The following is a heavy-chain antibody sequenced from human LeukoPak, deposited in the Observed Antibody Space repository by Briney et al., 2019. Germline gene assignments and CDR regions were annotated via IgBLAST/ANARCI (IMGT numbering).Heavy chain of an antibody. V-gene: IGHV1-18*01. J-gene: IGHJ4*02. CDR1: GYTFTSYG. CDR2: ISAYNGNT. CDR3: ARDPQLWPEGDY. Sequence: ASVKVSCKASGYTFTSYGISWVRQAPGQGLEWMGWISAYNGNTNYAQKLQGRVTMTTDTSTSTAYMEPRSLRSDDTAVYYCARDPQLWPEGDYWGQGTLVTVSS. D-gene: IGHD5-18*01.